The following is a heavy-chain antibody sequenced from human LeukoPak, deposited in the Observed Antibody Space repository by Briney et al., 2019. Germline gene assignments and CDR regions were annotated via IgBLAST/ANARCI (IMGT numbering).Heavy chain of an antibody. CDR3: ASTERCSTTCPLDY. Sequence: SETLSLTCAVSGGSFRGYYWSWVRQPPGKGLEWIGEINHSGSTNYNPSLKSRVTISLDTSMKKFSLKLNSVTAADTAVYYCASTERCSTTCPLDYWGQGTLVTVSS. V-gene: IGHV4-34*01. CDR2: INHSGST. J-gene: IGHJ4*02. D-gene: IGHD2-2*01. CDR1: GGSFRGYY.